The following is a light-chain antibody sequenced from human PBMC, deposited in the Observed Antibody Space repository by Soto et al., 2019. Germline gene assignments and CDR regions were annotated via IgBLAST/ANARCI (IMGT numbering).Light chain of an antibody. V-gene: IGKV1-27*01. Sequence: DTQMTQSPSSLSASLGDKVTTTCRASQGIDNHLAWYQQKPGKAPKLLIYAASTLQSGVPSRFTGSGSGTDFTLTISSLQPEDAATYYCQKCKVAPFTFGGGTKVDIK. J-gene: IGKJ4*01. CDR2: AAS. CDR3: QKCKVAPFT. CDR1: QGIDNH.